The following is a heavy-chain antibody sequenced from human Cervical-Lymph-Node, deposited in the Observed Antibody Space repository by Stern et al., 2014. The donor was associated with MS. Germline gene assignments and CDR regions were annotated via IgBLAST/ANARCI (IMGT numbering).Heavy chain of an antibody. J-gene: IGHJ4*02. CDR2: IYPCDSDT. Sequence: VQLVQSGAEVKTPGESLKISCKGSGYSFTANWIAWVRQMAGKGLEWMGIIYPCDSDTRYSPSFQGQVTISADKSISTAYLQWSSLKASDTAMYYCARDYGDYAFDYWGQGTLVTVSS. CDR1: GYSFTANW. V-gene: IGHV5-51*01. D-gene: IGHD4-17*01. CDR3: ARDYGDYAFDY.